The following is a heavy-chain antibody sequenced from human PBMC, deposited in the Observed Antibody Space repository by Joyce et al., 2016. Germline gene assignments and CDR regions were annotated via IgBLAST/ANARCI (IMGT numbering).Heavy chain of an antibody. J-gene: IGHJ4*02. D-gene: IGHD6-19*01. CDR3: AKVHQQWLVLRPIDY. V-gene: IGHV3-23*01. Sequence: EVQLLESGGGLVQPGGSLRLSCAASGFTFSTYAMSWVRQAPGRGLQWVSNSPGSCGTTYYAYSVRGRFTISRDNSKNTLYLQMNSLRAEDTAVYYCAKVHQQWLVLRPIDYWGQGTLVTVSS. CDR1: GFTFSTYA. CDR2: SPGSCGTT.